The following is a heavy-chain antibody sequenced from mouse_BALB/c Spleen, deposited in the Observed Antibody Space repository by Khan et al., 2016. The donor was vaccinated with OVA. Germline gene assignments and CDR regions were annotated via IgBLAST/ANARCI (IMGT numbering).Heavy chain of an antibody. D-gene: IGHD1-1*01. CDR1: GYTFTSYW. CDR2: TNPTNGRT. CDR3: ARNKKKVATDLDY. Sequence: VQLQQSGAELVKAGASVKMSCKASGYTFTSYWMHWVKQRLGQGLEWFAETNPTNGRTYYNEKFKSKATLTVDKSSSTAYMLLSGPTVEDSSDYYSARNKKKVATDLDYWGQGTTLTVSS. J-gene: IGHJ2*01. V-gene: IGHV1S81*02.